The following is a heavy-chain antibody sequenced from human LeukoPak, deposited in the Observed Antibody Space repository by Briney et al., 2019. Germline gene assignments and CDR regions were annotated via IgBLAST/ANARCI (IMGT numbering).Heavy chain of an antibody. CDR2: INTNTGNP. D-gene: IGHD3-10*01. CDR1: GYTFTSYA. CDR3: ARKLARGRHYYYYYYMDV. Sequence: ASVKASCKASGYTFTSYAMNWVRQAPGQGLEWMGWINTNTGNPTYAQGFTGRFAFSLDTSVSTAYLQISSLKAEDTAVYYCARKLARGRHYYYYYYMDVWGKGTTVTVSS. V-gene: IGHV7-4-1*02. J-gene: IGHJ6*03.